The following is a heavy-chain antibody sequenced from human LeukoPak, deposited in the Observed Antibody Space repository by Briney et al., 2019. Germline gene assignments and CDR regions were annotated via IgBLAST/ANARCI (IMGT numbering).Heavy chain of an antibody. CDR2: ISSSGSTI. CDR3: ARSDGYRSSGYNDY. D-gene: IGHD5-24*01. J-gene: IGHJ4*02. CDR1: GFTFSSYE. V-gene: IGHV3-48*03. Sequence: GGSLRLSCAASGFTFSSYEMNWVRQAPGKGLEWVSYISSSGSTIYYADSVKGRFTISRDNAKNSLYLQMNSLRAEDTALYYCARSDGYRSSGYNDYWGQGTLVTVSS.